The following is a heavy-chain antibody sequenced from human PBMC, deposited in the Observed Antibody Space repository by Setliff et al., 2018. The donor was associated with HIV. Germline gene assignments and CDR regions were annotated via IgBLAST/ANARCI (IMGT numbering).Heavy chain of an antibody. CDR2: IYNSGQT. CDR3: ARAPPGIQLLTTTNGPYYFDF. D-gene: IGHD1-26*01. CDR1: GFYVSAGYY. V-gene: IGHV4-38-2*01. Sequence: NPSETLSLTCAVSGFYVSAGYYWGWIRQSPGRGLEWIGCIYNSGQTYYNPSLKSRVTISIDTSENQFSLSLSSVTAADTALYFCARAPPGIQLLTTTNGPYYFDFWGQGLLVTVSS. J-gene: IGHJ4*02.